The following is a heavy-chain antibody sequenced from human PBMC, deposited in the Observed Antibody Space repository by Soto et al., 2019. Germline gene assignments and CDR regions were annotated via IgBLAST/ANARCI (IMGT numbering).Heavy chain of an antibody. V-gene: IGHV1-69*01. CDR3: ARGWGYDTSDYYYAY. CDR2: IIPIFGTA. D-gene: IGHD3-22*01. CDR1: GGTFSRHA. Sequence: QVQLVQSGAEVRKPGSSVKVSCKASGGTFSRHAISWVRQAPGQGLEWMGGIIPIFGTANHAQKFQGRVMIIADESTSTAYMELSSLRSEDTAIYYCARGWGYDTSDYYYAYWGQGTLVIVSS. J-gene: IGHJ4*02.